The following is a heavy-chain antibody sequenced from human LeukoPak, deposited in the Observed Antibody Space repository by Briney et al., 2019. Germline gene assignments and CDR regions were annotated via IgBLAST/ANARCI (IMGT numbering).Heavy chain of an antibody. CDR2: IYYSGST. CDR1: GDSISSDDYY. Sequence: SQTLSLTCTVSGDSISSDDYYWSWIRQSPGKGLEWIGNIYYSGSTYYNPSLRSRVTMSVDTSKNQFSLNLSSVTVADTAVYYCASMQLARYFDYWGQGILATVSS. V-gene: IGHV4-30-4*08. D-gene: IGHD1-14*01. J-gene: IGHJ4*02. CDR3: ASMQLARYFDY.